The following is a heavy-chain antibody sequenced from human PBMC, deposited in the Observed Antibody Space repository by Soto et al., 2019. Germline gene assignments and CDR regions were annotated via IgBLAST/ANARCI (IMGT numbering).Heavy chain of an antibody. CDR3: ARTRGLDV. CDR1: GFTFSNYD. Sequence: EVQLLESGGGLVQPGGSLTLSCAASGFTFSNYDLNCVRQAPGKGVEWISLSSGYGGATFYADSVKGRFTMSRDSAKNTLYLQMNSLRVEDTAVYYCARTRGLDVGGRGTTVTASS. V-gene: IGHV3-23*01. J-gene: IGHJ6*02. D-gene: IGHD1-7*01. CDR2: SSGYGGAT.